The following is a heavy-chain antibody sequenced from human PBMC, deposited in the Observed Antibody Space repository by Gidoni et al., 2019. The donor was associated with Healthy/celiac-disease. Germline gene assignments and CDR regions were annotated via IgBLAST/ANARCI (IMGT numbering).Heavy chain of an antibody. V-gene: IGHV3-21*01. J-gene: IGHJ4*02. Sequence: EVQLVESGGGLVKPGGSLRLSCAASGFTFSSYSMNWVRQAPGKGLEWVSSISSSSSYIYYADSVKGRFTISRDNAKNSLYLQMNSLRAEDTAVYYCARAGMERDFWSGYYHFDYWGQGTLVTVSS. CDR3: ARAGMERDFWSGYYHFDY. D-gene: IGHD3-3*01. CDR1: GFTFSSYS. CDR2: ISSSSSYI.